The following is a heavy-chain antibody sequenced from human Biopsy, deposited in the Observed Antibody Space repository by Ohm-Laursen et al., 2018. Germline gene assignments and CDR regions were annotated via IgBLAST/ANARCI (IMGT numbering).Heavy chain of an antibody. CDR1: GGSISSGGSY. CDR3: ARGDYFDSNGYFWFDP. J-gene: IGHJ5*02. CDR2: IFNSANT. V-gene: IGHV4-31*01. D-gene: IGHD3-22*01. Sequence: TLSLTCTVSGGSISSGGSYWSWIRQRPGKGLEWIGYIFNSANTYYNPSLKNLITISRDTSKNQFSLKLNSVTAADTAVYYCARGDYFDSNGYFWFDPWGQGTLVTASS.